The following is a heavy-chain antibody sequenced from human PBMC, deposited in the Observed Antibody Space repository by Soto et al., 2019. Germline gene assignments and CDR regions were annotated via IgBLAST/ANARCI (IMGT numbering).Heavy chain of an antibody. CDR1: GFTFDDYA. V-gene: IGHV3-9*01. CDR3: VKDESINWYSGHFRH. D-gene: IGHD6-13*01. CDR2: ISWNSGMI. J-gene: IGHJ1*01. Sequence: PGGSLRLSCAPSGFTFDDYAMHWVRQAPGKGLEWVSGISWNSGMIDYADSVKGRFTISRDNAKNSLHLQMNSLSAEDTAFYYCVKDESINWYSGHFRHWGQGTLVTVSS.